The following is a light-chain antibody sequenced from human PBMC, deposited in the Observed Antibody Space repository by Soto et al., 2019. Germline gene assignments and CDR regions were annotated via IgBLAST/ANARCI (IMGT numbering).Light chain of an antibody. CDR3: QKCGGSPPWT. CDR1: QSISSSL. Sequence: EIVLTQSPGTLSLSPGERASLSCGASQSISSSLLAWYQQKPGQSPRLLIYGASRRATGIPDRFGGSGSGTDFTLTISRLETEDFAVYFCQKCGGSPPWTFGQGTKVEIK. V-gene: IGKV3-20*01. CDR2: GAS. J-gene: IGKJ1*01.